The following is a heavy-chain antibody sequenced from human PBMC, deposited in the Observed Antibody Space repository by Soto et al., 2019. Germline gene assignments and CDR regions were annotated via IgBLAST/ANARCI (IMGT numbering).Heavy chain of an antibody. Sequence: QVQLVESGGGVVHPGRSLRLSCAASGFTFSDYIMHWVRQAPGEGLEWVAMVLHDGNNKYYADSVKGRFTISRDNSKNTLYLQMNSLRTEDTAMYYCARDDEDGSYCDLGYWGQGTLVTVSS. J-gene: IGHJ4*02. CDR3: ARDDEDGSYCDLGY. D-gene: IGHD3-10*01. V-gene: IGHV3-30-3*01. CDR2: VLHDGNNK. CDR1: GFTFSDYI.